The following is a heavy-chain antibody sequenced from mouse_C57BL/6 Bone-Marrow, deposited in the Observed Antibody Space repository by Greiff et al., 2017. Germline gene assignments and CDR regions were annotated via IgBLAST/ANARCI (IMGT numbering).Heavy chain of an antibody. D-gene: IGHD4-1*01. V-gene: IGHV1-26*01. CDR3: ARTGMGFAY. Sequence: EVQLQQSGPELVKPGASVKISCKASGYTFTDYYMNWVKQSHGKSLEWIGDINPNNGGTSYNQKFKGKATLTVDKSSSTAYMELRSLTSEDSAVYYCARTGMGFAYWGQGTLVTVSA. J-gene: IGHJ3*01. CDR1: GYTFTDYY. CDR2: INPNNGGT.